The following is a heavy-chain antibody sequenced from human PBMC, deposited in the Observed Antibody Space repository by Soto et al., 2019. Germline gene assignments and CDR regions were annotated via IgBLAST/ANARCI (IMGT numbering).Heavy chain of an antibody. CDR3: AVYGYGVSAAAY. Sequence: SLRLSCAGSGLTFRNDWLSWVRQAPGKGLEWVANINQDGSERYYVDSVRGRFTISRDNVENSLYLQLNSLRPEDTAVYYCAVYGYGVSAAAYWGQGTLATVSS. V-gene: IGHV3-7*03. J-gene: IGHJ4*02. CDR1: GLTFRNDW. CDR2: INQDGSER. D-gene: IGHD4-17*01.